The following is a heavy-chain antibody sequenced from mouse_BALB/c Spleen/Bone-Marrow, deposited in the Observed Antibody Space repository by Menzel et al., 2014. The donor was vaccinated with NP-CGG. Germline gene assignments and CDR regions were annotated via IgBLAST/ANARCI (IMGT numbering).Heavy chain of an antibody. CDR1: GFNIKDTY. V-gene: IGHV14-3*02. CDR3: AVYDGYAMDY. Sequence: EVKVVESGAELVKPGASVKLSCTASGFNIKDTYMYWVKQRPEQGLEWIGKVDPANGNTKYDPKFQGKATITADTSSNTAYLQLSSPTSEDTAVYYCAVYDGYAMDYWGQGTSVTVSS. J-gene: IGHJ4*01. D-gene: IGHD2-3*01. CDR2: VDPANGNT.